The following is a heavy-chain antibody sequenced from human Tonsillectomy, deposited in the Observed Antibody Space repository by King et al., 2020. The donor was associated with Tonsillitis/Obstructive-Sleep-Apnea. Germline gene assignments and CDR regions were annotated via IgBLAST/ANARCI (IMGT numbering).Heavy chain of an antibody. Sequence: VQLVEAGGGVVQPGRYLRLYCAASGFTFSSYGMHWVRQAPGKGLEWVAVIWYDGSNKYYADSVKGRFTISRDNSKNTLYLQMNSLRAEDTAVYYCARDGWITIFGVVTPTGGPLDVWGKGTTVTVSS. J-gene: IGHJ6*04. CDR1: GFTFSSYG. CDR3: ARDGWITIFGVVTPTGGPLDV. V-gene: IGHV3-33*01. D-gene: IGHD3-3*01. CDR2: IWYDGSNK.